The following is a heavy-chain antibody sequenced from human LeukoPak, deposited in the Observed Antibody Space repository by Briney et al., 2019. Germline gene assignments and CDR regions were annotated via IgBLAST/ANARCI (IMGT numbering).Heavy chain of an antibody. J-gene: IGHJ4*02. CDR3: ARTYYYFPGSSSGSYNFDY. CDR2: ITYSGST. V-gene: IGHV4-59*01. CDR1: GASISSDF. Sequence: PSETLSLTCTVSGASISSDFWGWIRQPPGKGLEWIGYITYSGSTNYNPSLRSRVTISINTSRNQFSLKLSSVTAADTAIYYCARTYYYFPGSSSGSYNFDYWGQGTPVTVSS. D-gene: IGHD3-10*01.